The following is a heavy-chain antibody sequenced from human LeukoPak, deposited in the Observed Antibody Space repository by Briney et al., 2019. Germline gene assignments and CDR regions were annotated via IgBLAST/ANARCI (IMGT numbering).Heavy chain of an antibody. V-gene: IGHV1-8*01. CDR1: GSTFTSYD. D-gene: IGHD2-15*01. J-gene: IGHJ4*02. Sequence: ASVKLSCTASGSTFTSYDIKWVRQATGQGLEWMGWTNPNRGNTGDAQKSQGRVTMTKNTSISTAYMELSSLRSDDTAMNYCAIGSPREDIDYGGQGTLVTVSS. CDR2: TNPNRGNT. CDR3: AIGSPREDIDY.